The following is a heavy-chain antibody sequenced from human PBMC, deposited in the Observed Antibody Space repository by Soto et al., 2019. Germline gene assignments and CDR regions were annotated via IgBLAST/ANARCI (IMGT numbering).Heavy chain of an antibody. J-gene: IGHJ4*02. CDR2: ISYDGSNK. Sequence: QVQLVESGGGVVQPGRSLRLSCAASGFTFSSYAMHWIRQAPGKGLEWVAVISYDGSNKYYADSVKGRFTISRDNSKNPLYLQMNSLGAEDTAVYYYASLWFGGYSFDYWGQGTLVTVSS. V-gene: IGHV3-30-3*01. CDR3: ASLWFGGYSFDY. D-gene: IGHD3-10*01. CDR1: GFTFSSYA.